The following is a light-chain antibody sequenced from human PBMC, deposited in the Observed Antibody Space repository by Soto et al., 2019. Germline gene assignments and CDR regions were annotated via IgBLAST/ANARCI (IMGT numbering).Light chain of an antibody. CDR2: EVN. CDR3: CSYAGGATVV. CDR1: SSDVGAYDL. V-gene: IGLV2-23*02. J-gene: IGLJ2*01. Sequence: QSALTQPASVCGSPGQSITISCTGTSSDVGAYDLVSWYQQHPGKAPKLLIYEVNKRPSGASDRFSGSRSGSTASLTISGLQAEDEADYHCCSYAGGATVVFGGGTKLTVL.